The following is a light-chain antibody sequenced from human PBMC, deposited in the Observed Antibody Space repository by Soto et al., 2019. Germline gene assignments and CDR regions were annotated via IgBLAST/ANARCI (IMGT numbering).Light chain of an antibody. Sequence: QSVLTQPPSASGTPGQRVTISCSGSSSNIGSNYVYWYQQLPGTAPKLLIYRNNQRPSGVPDRFSGSKSGTSASLAISGLRSEDEADYHCAAWDDSLRGVFGGGTKLTVL. CDR2: RNN. CDR1: SSNIGSNY. J-gene: IGLJ3*02. V-gene: IGLV1-47*01. CDR3: AAWDDSLRGV.